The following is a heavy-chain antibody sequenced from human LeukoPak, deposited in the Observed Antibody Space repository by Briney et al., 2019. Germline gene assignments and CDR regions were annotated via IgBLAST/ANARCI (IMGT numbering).Heavy chain of an antibody. J-gene: IGHJ6*02. CDR2: ISGSGSSI. CDR3: ARGHYGLDV. V-gene: IGHV3-48*03. CDR1: GFPFSSYE. Sequence: AGSLRLSCVASGFPFSSYEMNWVRQAPGKGLEWVSYISGSGSSIYYADSVKGRFTISRDNAKNSLYLQMNSLRAEDTAVYYCARGHYGLDVWGQGTTVTVSS.